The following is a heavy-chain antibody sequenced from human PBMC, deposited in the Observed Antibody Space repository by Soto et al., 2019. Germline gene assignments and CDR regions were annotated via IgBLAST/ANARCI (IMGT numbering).Heavy chain of an antibody. CDR1: GYTFTSYY. CDR3: ARSSSSNCLDY. V-gene: IGHV1-46*01. CDR2: INPSGGST. Sequence: QVQLVQSGAEVKKPGASVKVSCKASGYTFTSYYMHWVRQAPGQGLEWMGIINPSGGSTSYAQKFQGIVTMPRDTSTSTVYMELSSLRSEDTAVYYCARSSSSNCLDYWGQGTLVTVSS. D-gene: IGHD6-6*01. J-gene: IGHJ4*02.